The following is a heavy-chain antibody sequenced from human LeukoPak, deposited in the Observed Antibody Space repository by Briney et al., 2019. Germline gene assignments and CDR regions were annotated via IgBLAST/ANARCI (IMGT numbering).Heavy chain of an antibody. V-gene: IGHV3-53*01. CDR3: AKLPRRIVGATGYAAY. Sequence: GGSLRLSCAASGFTVSSNYMSWVRQAPGKGLEWVSVIYSGGSTYYADSVKGRFTISRDNSKNTLYLQMNSLRAEDTAVYYCAKLPRRIVGATGYAAYWGQGTLVTVSS. CDR1: GFTVSSNY. D-gene: IGHD1-26*01. J-gene: IGHJ4*02. CDR2: IYSGGST.